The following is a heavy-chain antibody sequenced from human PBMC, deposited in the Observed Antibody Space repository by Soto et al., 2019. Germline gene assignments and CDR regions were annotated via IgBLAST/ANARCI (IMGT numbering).Heavy chain of an antibody. J-gene: IGHJ4*02. D-gene: IGHD3-3*01. CDR1: GFTFSSYA. CDR2: ISGSGGST. V-gene: IGHV3-23*01. Sequence: EVQLLESGGGLVQPGGSLRLSCAASGFTFSSYAMSWVRQAPGKGLEWVSAISGSGGSTYYADSVKGRFTISRDNSKNTLYLQMNSLRAEDTAVHYCAKGTYYDFWSGCDYWGQGTLVTVSS. CDR3: AKGTYYDFWSGCDY.